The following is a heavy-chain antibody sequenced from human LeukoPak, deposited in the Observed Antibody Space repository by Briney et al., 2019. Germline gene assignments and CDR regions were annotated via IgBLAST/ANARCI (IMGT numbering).Heavy chain of an antibody. V-gene: IGHV1-24*01. D-gene: IGHD2-2*02. CDR2: FDPEDGET. CDR1: GYTLTELS. J-gene: IGHJ5*02. Sequence: ASVEVSCKVSGYTLTELSMHWERQAPGKGLEWKGGFDPEDGETIYAQKFQGRVTMTEDTSTDTAYMELSSLRSEDTAVYYCATFSRYCSSTSCYTRGWFDPWGQGTLVTVSS. CDR3: ATFSRYCSSTSCYTRGWFDP.